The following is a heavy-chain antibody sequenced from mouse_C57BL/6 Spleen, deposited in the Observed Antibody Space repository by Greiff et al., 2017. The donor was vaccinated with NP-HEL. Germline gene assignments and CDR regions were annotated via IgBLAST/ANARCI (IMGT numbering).Heavy chain of an antibody. D-gene: IGHD1-3*01. J-gene: IGHJ4*01. V-gene: IGHV1-55*01. Sequence: VKLQQPGAELVKPGASVKMSCKASGYTFTSYWITWVKQRPGQGLEWIGDIYPGSGSTNYNEKFKSKATLTVDTSSSTAYMQLSSLTSEDSAVYYCARILVDDAMDYWGQGTSVTVSS. CDR3: ARILVDDAMDY. CDR1: GYTFTSYW. CDR2: IYPGSGST.